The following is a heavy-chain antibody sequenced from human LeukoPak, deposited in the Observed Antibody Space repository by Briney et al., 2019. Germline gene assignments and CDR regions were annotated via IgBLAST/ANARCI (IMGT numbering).Heavy chain of an antibody. Sequence: SETLSLTCTVSGGSISSYYWSWIRQPPGKGLEWIGYIYYSGSTNYNPSLKSRVTISVDTSKNQFSLKLSSVTAADMAVYYCVIAAAGTKVDYWGQGTLVTVSS. CDR3: VIAAAGTKVDY. J-gene: IGHJ4*02. CDR2: IYYSGST. CDR1: GGSISSYY. D-gene: IGHD6-13*01. V-gene: IGHV4-59*08.